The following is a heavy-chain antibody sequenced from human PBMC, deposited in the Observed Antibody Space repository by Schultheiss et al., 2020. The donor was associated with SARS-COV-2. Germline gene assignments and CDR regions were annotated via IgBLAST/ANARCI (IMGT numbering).Heavy chain of an antibody. D-gene: IGHD6-13*01. CDR3: ARDAAADYYYYYYMDV. CDR2: IYSGGST. Sequence: GESLKISCAASGFTVSSNYMSWVRQAPGKGLEWVSVIYSGGSTYYADSVKGRFTISRDNSKNTLYLQMNSLRAEDTAVYYCARDAAADYYYYYYMDVWGKGTTVTVSS. V-gene: IGHV3-66*01. CDR1: GFTVSSNY. J-gene: IGHJ6*03.